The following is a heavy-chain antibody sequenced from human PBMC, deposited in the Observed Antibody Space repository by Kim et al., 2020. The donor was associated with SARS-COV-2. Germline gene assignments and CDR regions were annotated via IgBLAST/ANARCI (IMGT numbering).Heavy chain of an antibody. J-gene: IGHJ4*01. CDR3: ARTRIPMIVVVPHFDY. CDR1: GGSFSSGGYY. D-gene: IGHD3-22*01. V-gene: IGHV4-31*03. Sequence: SETLSLTCTVSGGSFSSGGYYWSCIRQHPGKGREWVGYINYSASTYSNPSLKSRVTISVDTSKNPFSLKLSSVTAAATADYSCARTRIPMIVVVPHFDY. CDR2: INYSAST.